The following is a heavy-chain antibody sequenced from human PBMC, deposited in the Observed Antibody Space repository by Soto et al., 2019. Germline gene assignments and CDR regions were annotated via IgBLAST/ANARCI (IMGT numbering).Heavy chain of an antibody. V-gene: IGHV3-74*01. Sequence: EVQLVESGGGLVQPGGSLRLSCAGSGFTFSNYWMHWVRQAPGKGLEWVSRIDHDGPTDYADSVRGRFTISRDNAGNTLYLQMNSLRPEATAVYYCVRDSHGDYWGQGTLVTVSS. CDR3: VRDSHGDY. CDR1: GFTFSNYW. CDR2: IDHDGPT. J-gene: IGHJ4*02.